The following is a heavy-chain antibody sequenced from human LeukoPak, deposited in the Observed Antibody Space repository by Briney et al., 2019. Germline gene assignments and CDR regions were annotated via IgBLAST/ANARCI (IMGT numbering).Heavy chain of an antibody. CDR1: GFSLSTSGVG. CDR3: ARSTLTIYGPDAFDI. CDR2: IYWDEDK. Sequence: SGPTLVNPTQTLTLTCTFSGFSLSTSGVGVGWICQPPGTALEWLALIYWDEDKLYSPSMKSRLTITKATSKNQVVLTMTNMDPVDTATYYCARSTLTIYGPDAFDIWGQGTMVTVSS. V-gene: IGHV2-5*02. J-gene: IGHJ3*02. D-gene: IGHD3-3*01.